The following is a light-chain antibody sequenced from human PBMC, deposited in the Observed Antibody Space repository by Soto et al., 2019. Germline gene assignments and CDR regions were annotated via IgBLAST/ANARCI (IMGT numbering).Light chain of an antibody. CDR1: QGISSY. CDR2: TAS. V-gene: IGKV1-9*01. J-gene: IGKJ1*01. Sequence: DIQLTQSPSFLSASVGDRVTITCRASQGISSYLAWYQQKPGKAPKLLIYTASTLQSGAPSRFSGSESGTEFTLAISSLQPEDFATYYCQQLNNYPRTFGQGTKVDIK. CDR3: QQLNNYPRT.